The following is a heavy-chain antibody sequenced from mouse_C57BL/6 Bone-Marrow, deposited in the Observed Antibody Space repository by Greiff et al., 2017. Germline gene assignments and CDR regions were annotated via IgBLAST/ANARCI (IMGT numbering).Heavy chain of an antibody. J-gene: IGHJ4*01. Sequence: QVQLQQPGAELVKPGASVKLSCKASGYTFTSYWMPWVKQRPGQGLEWIGMIHPNSGSTNYNEKFKSKATLTVDKSSSTAYMQLSSLTSEDSAVYYCARPYYYGTFMDYWGQGTSVTVSS. V-gene: IGHV1-64*01. CDR2: IHPNSGST. D-gene: IGHD1-1*01. CDR1: GYTFTSYW. CDR3: ARPYYYGTFMDY.